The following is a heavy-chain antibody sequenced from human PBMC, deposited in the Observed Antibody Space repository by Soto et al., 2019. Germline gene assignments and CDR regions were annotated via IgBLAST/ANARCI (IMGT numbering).Heavy chain of an antibody. CDR2: LSGSGGST. V-gene: IGHV3-23*01. D-gene: IGHD6-6*01. CDR1: GFTFSSYA. Sequence: GGSLRLSGAASGFTFSSYAMSWVRQAPGKGLEWVSALSGSGGSTYYADSVKGRFTISRDNSKNTLYLEMNSQRAEDTDVYHCAKDGRIAPRPPFADSFQHWGQGTLLTPST. CDR3: AKDGRIAPRPPFADSFQH. J-gene: IGHJ1*01.